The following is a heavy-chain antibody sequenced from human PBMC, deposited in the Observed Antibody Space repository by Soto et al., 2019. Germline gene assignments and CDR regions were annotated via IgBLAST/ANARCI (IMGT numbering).Heavy chain of an antibody. CDR3: TTQGFGGLHGLVDV. J-gene: IGHJ6*02. CDR2: IYYSGST. Sequence: SETLSLTCAVSGGSISSGGYYWNWIRQHPGKGLEWIGYIYYSGSTYYNPSLKSRVTISVDTSKNQFSLKLSSVTAADTAVYYCTTQGFGGLHGLVDVWGQGTTVTVSS. CDR1: GGSISSGGYY. D-gene: IGHD3-10*01. V-gene: IGHV4-31*11.